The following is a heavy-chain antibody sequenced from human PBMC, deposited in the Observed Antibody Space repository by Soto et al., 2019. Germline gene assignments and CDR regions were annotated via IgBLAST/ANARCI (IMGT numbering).Heavy chain of an antibody. Sequence: TLSLTCTVSGGSINNGDYYWNWIRQPPGKGLEWLGYIYFSGDTYYKPSLRSRVSISLDTSKNQFSLKLSSVTAADTAVYYCAREVWLYGMDVWGQGTTVTVSS. CDR3: AREVWLYGMDV. J-gene: IGHJ6*02. V-gene: IGHV4-30-4*01. CDR2: IYFSGDT. D-gene: IGHD1-20*01. CDR1: GGSINNGDYY.